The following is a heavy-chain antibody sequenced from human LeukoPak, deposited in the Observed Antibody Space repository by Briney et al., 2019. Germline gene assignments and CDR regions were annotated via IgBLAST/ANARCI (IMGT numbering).Heavy chain of an antibody. D-gene: IGHD3-22*01. CDR1: GGSISSYS. V-gene: IGHV4-59*01. J-gene: IGHJ4*02. Sequence: PSETLSLTCTVSGGSISSYSWTWIRQPPGKGLEWIGYIYYSGSTNYIPSLKSRVTISVDTSKNHFSLKLSSVTAADTAVYYCARLSSGYCDYWGQGTLVTVSS. CDR2: IYYSGST. CDR3: ARLSSGYCDY.